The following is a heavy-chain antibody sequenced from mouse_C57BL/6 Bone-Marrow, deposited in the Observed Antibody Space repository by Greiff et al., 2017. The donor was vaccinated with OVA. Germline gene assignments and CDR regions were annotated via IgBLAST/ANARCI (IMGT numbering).Heavy chain of an antibody. J-gene: IGHJ3*01. CDR2: IHPSDSDT. D-gene: IGHD2-4*01. Sequence: VQLQQSGAELVKPGASVKVSCKASGYTFTSYWMHWVKQRPGQGLEWIGRIHPSDSDTNYNQKFKGKARLTVDKSSSTAYMQLSSLTSEDSAVYYCAIYYDYDRDFAYWGQGTLVTVSA. CDR3: AIYYDYDRDFAY. V-gene: IGHV1-74*01. CDR1: GYTFTSYW.